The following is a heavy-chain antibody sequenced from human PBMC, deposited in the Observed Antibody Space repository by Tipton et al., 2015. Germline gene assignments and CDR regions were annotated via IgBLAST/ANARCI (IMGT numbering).Heavy chain of an antibody. CDR2: INYSATT. D-gene: IGHD4-17*01. V-gene: IGHV4-34*01. Sequence: TLSLTCAVYGGSFSDYYWTWVRQSPGKGLEWIGEINYSATTHYNPSLGSRVTISVDTSKNQFSLNLTSVTAADTAFYYCARGTYGGYIQSHWGQGTPATVSS. CDR1: GGSFSDYY. CDR3: ARGTYGGYIQSH. J-gene: IGHJ4*02.